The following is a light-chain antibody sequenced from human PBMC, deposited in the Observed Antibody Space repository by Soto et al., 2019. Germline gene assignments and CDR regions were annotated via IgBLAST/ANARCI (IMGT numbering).Light chain of an antibody. CDR2: EGS. V-gene: IGLV2-23*01. CDR3: CSYAGTYV. J-gene: IGLJ1*01. Sequence: QCALTQPASVSGSPGQSITISCTGTSSDVGSYNLVSWYQQHPGKAPKLMIYEGSKRPSGVSNRFSGSKSGNTASLTISGLQAEDEADYYCCSYAGTYVFGTGTKLTVL. CDR1: SSDVGSYNL.